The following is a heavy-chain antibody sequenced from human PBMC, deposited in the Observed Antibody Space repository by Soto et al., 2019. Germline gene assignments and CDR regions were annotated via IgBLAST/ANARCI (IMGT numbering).Heavy chain of an antibody. Sequence: EVQLLECGGGLVQPGGSLRLSCATSGFTFINYAMAWVRQAPGKGLEWVSIISGEGSSTHYADFVKGRFIISRDSSTNTLYLQMGSLRAEDTAVYYCAKARLYNSPFDNWGQGTVVSVSS. J-gene: IGHJ4*02. CDR1: GFTFINYA. CDR3: AKARLYNSPFDN. V-gene: IGHV3-23*01. D-gene: IGHD3-16*01. CDR2: ISGEGSST.